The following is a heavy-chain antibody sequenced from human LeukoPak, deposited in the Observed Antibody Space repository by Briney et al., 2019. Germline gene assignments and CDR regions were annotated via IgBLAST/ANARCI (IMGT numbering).Heavy chain of an antibody. V-gene: IGHV4-39*01. CDR3: ARLAYCSGVNCYLSWFDP. J-gene: IGHJ5*02. CDR1: GGSINNYY. D-gene: IGHD2-15*01. CDR2: INYSGST. Sequence: KPSETLSLTCTVSGGSINNYYWNWIRQPPGKGLEWIGSINYSGSTYYDPSLKSRLTISVDTSKNQFSLKLSSVTAADTAVYYCARLAYCSGVNCYLSWFDPWGQGTLVTVSS.